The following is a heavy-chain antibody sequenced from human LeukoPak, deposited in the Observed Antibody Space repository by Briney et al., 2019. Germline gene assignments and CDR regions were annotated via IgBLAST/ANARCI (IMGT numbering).Heavy chain of an antibody. CDR1: GGSISSGDYY. CDR3: ATRRYFSSTSCYYWFDP. Sequence: SQTLSLTCTVSGGSISSGDYYWSWIRQPPGKGLEWIGYIYYSGSTYYNPSLKSRVTISVDTSKNQFSLKLSSVTAADTAVYYCATRRYFSSTSCYYWFDPWGQGTLVTVSS. CDR2: IYYSGST. V-gene: IGHV4-30-4*08. D-gene: IGHD2-2*01. J-gene: IGHJ5*02.